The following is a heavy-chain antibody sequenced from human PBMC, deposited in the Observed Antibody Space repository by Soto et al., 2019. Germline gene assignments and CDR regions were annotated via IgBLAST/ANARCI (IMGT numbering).Heavy chain of an antibody. J-gene: IGHJ6*02. Sequence: SETLSLTCTVSGGSISSYYWSWIRQPPGKGLEWIGYIYYSGSTYYNPSLKSRVTISVDTSKSQFSLKLSSVTAADTAVYYCARERGGYCSSTSCYKEDYYYYGMDVWGQGTTVTVSS. V-gene: IGHV4-59*12. CDR2: IYYSGST. CDR3: ARERGGYCSSTSCYKEDYYYYGMDV. D-gene: IGHD2-2*02. CDR1: GGSISSYY.